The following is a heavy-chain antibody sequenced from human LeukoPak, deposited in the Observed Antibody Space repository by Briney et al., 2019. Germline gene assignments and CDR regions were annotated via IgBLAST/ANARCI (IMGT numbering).Heavy chain of an antibody. J-gene: IGHJ1*01. CDR2: ISGSGGST. Sequence: GGSLRLSCAASGFTFSSYAMSWVRQAPGKGLEWVSAISGSGGSTYYADSVKGRFTISRDNSKNTLYLQMNRLRAEDTAVYYCAKGAYGDPFAEYFQHWGQGTLVTVSS. CDR3: AKGAYGDPFAEYFQH. V-gene: IGHV3-23*01. D-gene: IGHD4-17*01. CDR1: GFTFSSYA.